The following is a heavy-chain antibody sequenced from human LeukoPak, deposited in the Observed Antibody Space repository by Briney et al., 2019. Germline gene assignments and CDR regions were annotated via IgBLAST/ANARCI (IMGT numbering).Heavy chain of an antibody. Sequence: GASVKVSCKASGYTFSGNFMHWVRQAPGQGLEWMGWINPNSGGTNYAQKFQGRVTMTRDTSISTAYMELSRLRSDDTAVYYCARDDEDGSGWYISAFDIWGQGTMVTVSS. CDR2: INPNSGGT. V-gene: IGHV1-2*02. CDR1: GYTFSGNF. CDR3: ARDDEDGSGWYISAFDI. J-gene: IGHJ3*02. D-gene: IGHD6-19*01.